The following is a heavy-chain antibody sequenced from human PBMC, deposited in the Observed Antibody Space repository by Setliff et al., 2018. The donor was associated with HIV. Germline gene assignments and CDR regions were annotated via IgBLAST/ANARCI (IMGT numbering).Heavy chain of an antibody. CDR2: INHSGST. V-gene: IGHV4-34*01. Sequence: LSLTCAVYGGSFNGYYWSWIRQPSGKGLEWIGEINHSGSTNYNPSLKSRVTMSVDKSKNQFSLRLSSVTAADTAVYYCARARRAGSGPKYFQHWGQGTLVTVSS. CDR1: GGSFNGYY. CDR3: ARARRAGSGPKYFQH. D-gene: IGHD2-15*01. J-gene: IGHJ1*01.